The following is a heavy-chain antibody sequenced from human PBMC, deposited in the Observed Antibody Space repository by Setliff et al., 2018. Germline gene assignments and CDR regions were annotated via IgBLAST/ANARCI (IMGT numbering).Heavy chain of an antibody. Sequence: SETLSLTCIVSGGSINSYYWNWIRQPPGKGLEWIGYIYYSGNSNYDTNYNPSLKSRVTILSDTSKNQFSLILSSVTAADTAVYYCATEKFPGDWGDYWGQGTLVTVSS. CDR2: IYYSGNSNYDT. D-gene: IGHD2-21*01. CDR3: ATEKFPGDWGDY. CDR1: GGSINSYY. J-gene: IGHJ4*02. V-gene: IGHV4-59*01.